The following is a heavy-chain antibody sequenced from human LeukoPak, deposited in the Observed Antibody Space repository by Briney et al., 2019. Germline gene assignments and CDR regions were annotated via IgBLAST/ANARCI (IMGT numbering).Heavy chain of an antibody. CDR1: GGTFSSYA. CDR2: IIPIFGTA. CDR3: AREATNYDFWSGHHYYYYMDV. D-gene: IGHD3-3*01. V-gene: IGHV1-69*05. Sequence: SVKVSCKASGGTFSSYAISWVRQAPGQGLEWMGGIIPIFGTANYAQKFQGRVTITTDESTSTAYMELSSLRSEDTAVYYCAREATNYDFWSGHHYYYYMDVWGKGTTVTVSS. J-gene: IGHJ6*03.